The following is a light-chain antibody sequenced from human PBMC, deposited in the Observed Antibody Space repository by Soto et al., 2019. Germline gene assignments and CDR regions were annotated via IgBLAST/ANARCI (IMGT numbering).Light chain of an antibody. V-gene: IGLV2-14*01. Sequence: QSALTQPASVSGSPGQSITISCTGTSSDVGGYKYVSWYQQHPGKAPKLMIYEVSNRPSGVSNRFSGSKSGNTASLTISGLQAEDEADYYCSSSTSISTVVFGGGTMVTVL. J-gene: IGLJ2*01. CDR2: EVS. CDR1: SSDVGGYKY. CDR3: SSSTSISTVV.